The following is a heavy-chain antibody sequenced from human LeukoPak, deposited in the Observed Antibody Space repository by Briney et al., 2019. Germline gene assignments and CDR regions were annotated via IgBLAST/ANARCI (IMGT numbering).Heavy chain of an antibody. CDR3: ARQNYYDSSGPFDY. J-gene: IGHJ4*02. CDR2: IYHSGST. D-gene: IGHD3-22*01. V-gene: IGHV4-38-2*02. CDR1: DYSISSGYY. Sequence: SETLSLTCTVSDYSISSGYYWGWIRQPPGKGLEWIGSIYHSGSTYYKPSLKSRVTISVDTSKNQFSLKLSSVTAADTAVYYCARQNYYDSSGPFDYWGQGILVTVSS.